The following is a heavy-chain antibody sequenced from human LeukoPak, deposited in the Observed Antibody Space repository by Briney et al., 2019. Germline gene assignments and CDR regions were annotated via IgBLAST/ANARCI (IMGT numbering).Heavy chain of an antibody. J-gene: IGHJ3*02. CDR2: ISSSGSTI. CDR3: ARERIGDDAFDI. D-gene: IGHD2-15*01. V-gene: IGHV3-48*03. CDR1: GFTFSSYE. Sequence: GGSLRLSCAASGFTFSSYEMNWVRQAPGKGLEWVSYISSSGSTIYYADSVKGRFTISRDNAKNSLYLQMNSLRAEDTAVYYCARERIGDDAFDIWGQGTMVTVSS.